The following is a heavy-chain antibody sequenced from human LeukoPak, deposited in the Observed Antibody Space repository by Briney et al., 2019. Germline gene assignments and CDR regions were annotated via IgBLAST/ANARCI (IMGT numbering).Heavy chain of an antibody. J-gene: IGHJ4*02. CDR3: AKGKGSSSRTPFDY. CDR2: ISGSGGST. D-gene: IGHD6-13*01. Sequence: GGSLRLSCAASGFTFSNSAMSWVRQAPGKGLEWVSAISGSGGSTYYADSVKGRFTISRDNSKNTLYLQMNSLRAEDTAVYYCAKGKGSSSRTPFDYWGQGTLVTVSS. CDR1: GFTFSNSA. V-gene: IGHV3-23*01.